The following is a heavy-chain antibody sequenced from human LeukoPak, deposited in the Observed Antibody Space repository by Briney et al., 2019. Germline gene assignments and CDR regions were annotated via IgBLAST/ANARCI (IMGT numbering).Heavy chain of an antibody. CDR1: GFTFSTHW. CDR3: ARVVDWCSGGSSCFDY. J-gene: IGHJ4*02. Sequence: AGGSLRLSCAASGFTFSTHWMHWVRQAPGKGLVWVSQINSDGRSTTYADSVKGRFTISRDNAKNTLYLQMNSLRAEDTAVYYCARVVDWCSGGSSCFDYWGQGTLVTVSS. CDR2: INSDGRST. V-gene: IGHV3-74*03. D-gene: IGHD2-15*01.